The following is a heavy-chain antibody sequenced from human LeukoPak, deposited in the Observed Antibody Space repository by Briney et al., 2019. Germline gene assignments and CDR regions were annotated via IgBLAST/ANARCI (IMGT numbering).Heavy chain of an antibody. D-gene: IGHD6-13*01. CDR3: AATGYSSSWYPNWFDP. CDR2: IYSGGST. J-gene: IGHJ5*02. V-gene: IGHV3-53*01. Sequence: GGSLRLSCAASGFTVSSNYMSWVRQAPGKGLEWVSVIYSGGSTYYADSVKGRFTISRDNSKNTLYLQMNSLRAEDTAVYYCAATGYSSSWYPNWFDPWGQGTLVTVSS. CDR1: GFTVSSNY.